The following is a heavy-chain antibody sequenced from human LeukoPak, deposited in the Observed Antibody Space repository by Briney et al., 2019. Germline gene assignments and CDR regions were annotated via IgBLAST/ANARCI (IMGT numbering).Heavy chain of an antibody. Sequence: ASVKVSCKASGYTFTGYYMHWVRQAPGQGLDWMGWINPNSGGTNYAQKFQGRVTTTRDTSTSTVYMELSSRRSEDTAVYYCARGPRITLIRGGQWYYYMDVWGKGTTVTISS. V-gene: IGHV1-2*02. CDR3: ARGPRITLIRGGQWYYYMDV. CDR1: GYTFTGYY. CDR2: INPNSGGT. D-gene: IGHD3-10*01. J-gene: IGHJ6*03.